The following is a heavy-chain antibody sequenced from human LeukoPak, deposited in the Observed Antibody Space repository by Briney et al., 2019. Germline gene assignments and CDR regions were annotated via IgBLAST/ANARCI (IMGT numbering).Heavy chain of an antibody. Sequence: GGSLRLSCAASGVTLSSYAMSWVRQAPGKGLEWVAVISYDGSNKYYADSVKGRFTISRDNSKNTLYLQMNSLRAEDTAVYYCAKDRHSSGWYVDYFDYWGQGTLVTVSS. CDR3: AKDRHSSGWYVDYFDY. CDR2: ISYDGSNK. D-gene: IGHD6-19*01. V-gene: IGHV3-30*18. CDR1: GVTLSSYA. J-gene: IGHJ4*02.